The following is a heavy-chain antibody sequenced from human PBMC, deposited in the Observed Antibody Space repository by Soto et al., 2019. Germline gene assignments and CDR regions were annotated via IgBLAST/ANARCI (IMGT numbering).Heavy chain of an antibody. CDR1: GVTFSSYA. CDR3: AKGMPRSGWYGLPRDYFDY. J-gene: IGHJ4*02. CDR2: ISGSGGST. V-gene: IGHV3-23*01. Sequence: GGSLRLSCAASGVTFSSYAMSWVRQAPGKELDKVSAISGSGGSTYYADSVKGRFTISRDNSKNTLYLQMNSLRAEDTAVYYCAKGMPRSGWYGLPRDYFDYWGQGTLVTVSS. D-gene: IGHD6-19*01.